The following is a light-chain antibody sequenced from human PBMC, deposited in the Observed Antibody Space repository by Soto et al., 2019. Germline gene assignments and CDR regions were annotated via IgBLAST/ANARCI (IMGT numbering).Light chain of an antibody. J-gene: IGKJ1*01. Sequence: DIQMIQSPSTLSASVGDRVTITCRASQSISSWLAWYQQKPVKAPKLLIYKASTLKSGVPSRFSGSGSGTEFTLTISSLQPDDFATYYCQHYNSYSEAFGQGTKVDIK. CDR2: KAS. CDR3: QHYNSYSEA. V-gene: IGKV1-5*03. CDR1: QSISSW.